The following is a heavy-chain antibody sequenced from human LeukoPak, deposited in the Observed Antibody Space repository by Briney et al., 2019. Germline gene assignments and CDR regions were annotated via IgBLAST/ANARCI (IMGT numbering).Heavy chain of an antibody. D-gene: IGHD5-18*01. CDR2: ISGSGGST. V-gene: IGHV3-23*01. CDR1: GFNFRTYS. Sequence: GGSLRLSCAASGFNFRTYSMNWVRQAPGKGLEWVSAISGSGGSTYYADSVKGRFTISRDNSKNTLYLQMNSLRAEDTAVYYCAKGDTAYYYYYYMDVWGKGTTVTVSS. CDR3: AKGDTAYYYYYYMDV. J-gene: IGHJ6*03.